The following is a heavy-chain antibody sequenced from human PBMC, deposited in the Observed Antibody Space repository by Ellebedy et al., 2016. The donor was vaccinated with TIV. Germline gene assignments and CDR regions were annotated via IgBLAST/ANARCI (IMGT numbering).Heavy chain of an antibody. CDR2: ISNSGGRT. J-gene: IGHJ1*01. CDR3: AKGCGTDCTYFQE. D-gene: IGHD1-7*01. CDR1: GLIFSNYG. V-gene: IGHV3-23*01. Sequence: GESLKISCAVSGLIFSNYGMSWVRQAPGKGLEWLSAISNSGGRTYYADSVKGRFIISRDNSKNTLYLQINSLTAEDSAVYFCAKGCGTDCTYFQEWGQGTLVTVSS.